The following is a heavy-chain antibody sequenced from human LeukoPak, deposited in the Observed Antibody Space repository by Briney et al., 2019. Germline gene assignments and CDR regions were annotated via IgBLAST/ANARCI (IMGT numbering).Heavy chain of an antibody. CDR1: GFSFSSHG. CDR3: AKESIAVAGTFDY. CDR2: IWYDGSNR. Sequence: PGGSLRLSCAASGFSFSSHGMHWVRQAPGKGLEWLTVIWYDGSNRYYADSVKGRFIVSRDNSKNTLYLQMNSLRAEDTAVYYCAKESIAVAGTFDYWGQGTLVTVSS. J-gene: IGHJ4*02. D-gene: IGHD6-19*01. V-gene: IGHV3-33*06.